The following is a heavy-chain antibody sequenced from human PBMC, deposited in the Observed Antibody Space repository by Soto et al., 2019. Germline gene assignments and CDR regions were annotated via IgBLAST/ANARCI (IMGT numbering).Heavy chain of an antibody. CDR1: GYTLTELS. D-gene: IGHD3-3*01. Sequence: QVPLVQSGAEVKKPGASVKVSCKVSGYTLTELSMHWVRQAPGKGLEWMGGFDPEDGETIYAQKFQGRVTMTEDTSTDTAYMELSSLRSEDTAVYYCATYPGRGFGVVGMHDYWGQGTLVTVSS. CDR2: FDPEDGET. J-gene: IGHJ4*02. V-gene: IGHV1-24*01. CDR3: ATYPGRGFGVVGMHDY.